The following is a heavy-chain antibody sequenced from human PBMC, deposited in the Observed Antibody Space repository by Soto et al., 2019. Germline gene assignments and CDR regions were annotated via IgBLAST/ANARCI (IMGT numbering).Heavy chain of an antibody. D-gene: IGHD3-3*01. V-gene: IGHV1-18*04. J-gene: IGHJ5*02. Sequence: QVQLVQSGAEVKKPGASVKVSCKSSGYTFTSYGISWVRQAPGQGLEWMGWISAYNGNTNYAQKLQGRVTMTTDTSTSTAYMELRSLRSDDTAVYYCARERITIFGVVTPNWFDPWGQGTLVTVSS. CDR1: GYTFTSYG. CDR3: ARERITIFGVVTPNWFDP. CDR2: ISAYNGNT.